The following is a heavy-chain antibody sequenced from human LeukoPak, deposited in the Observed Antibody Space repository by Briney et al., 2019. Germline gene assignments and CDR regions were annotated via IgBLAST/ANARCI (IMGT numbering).Heavy chain of an antibody. V-gene: IGHV1-2*02. CDR3: ARGLSRFQYYYMDV. D-gene: IGHD3-16*02. CDR1: GYTFIGYY. CDR2: INPNSGGS. Sequence: ASVKVSCKASGYTFIGYYMHWVRQAPGQGLEWMGWINPNSGGSNYAQRFQGRVTMTRDTSISTAYMELSRLRSDDTAVYYCARGLSRFQYYYMDVWGKGTAVTVSS. J-gene: IGHJ6*03.